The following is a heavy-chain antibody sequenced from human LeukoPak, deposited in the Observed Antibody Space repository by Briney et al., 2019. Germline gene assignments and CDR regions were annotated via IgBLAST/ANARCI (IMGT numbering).Heavy chain of an antibody. Sequence: GSLRLSCAAPGFTYITYWMNWVRQAPGKGLEWVANIKQDGSKTYNVDSVKGRFTISRDNDKNSVFLQMGSLRVEDTAVYYCVRGFDGTNAFDLWGQGTMVTVSS. CDR3: VRGFDGTNAFDL. CDR2: IKQDGSKT. D-gene: IGHD3-9*01. CDR1: GFTYITYW. J-gene: IGHJ3*01. V-gene: IGHV3-7*01.